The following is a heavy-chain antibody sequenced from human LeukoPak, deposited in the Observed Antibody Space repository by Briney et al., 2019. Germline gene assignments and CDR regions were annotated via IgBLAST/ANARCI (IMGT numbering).Heavy chain of an antibody. CDR1: GDSVSRSDSY. V-gene: IGHV4-39*07. CDR3: AREFSSGWYGGRGTWFDP. J-gene: IGHJ5*02. Sequence: SETLSLTCSVSGDSVSRSDSYWDWIRQPPGTGLEWIGTIYYSGRTYYSPSLKSRVTISVDTSKNQFSLKLSSVTAADTAVYYCAREFSSGWYGGRGTWFDPWGQGTLVTVSS. D-gene: IGHD6-19*01. CDR2: IYYSGRT.